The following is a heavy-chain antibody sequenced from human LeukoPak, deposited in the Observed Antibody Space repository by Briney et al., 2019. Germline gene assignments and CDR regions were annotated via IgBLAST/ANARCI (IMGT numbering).Heavy chain of an antibody. CDR2: ISTSVRYI. V-gene: IGHV3-21*01. D-gene: IGHD3-10*01. CDR1: GLTFSNYN. J-gene: IGHJ5*02. Sequence: PGGSLRLSCAASGLTFSNYNMNWVRQAPGKGLEWLSSISTSVRYIYYANSMKGRFTISRDNAKNSLYLQMNSLRVEDSAVYYCATDLIHYYASGAKTWGQGTLVTVSS. CDR3: ATDLIHYYASGAKT.